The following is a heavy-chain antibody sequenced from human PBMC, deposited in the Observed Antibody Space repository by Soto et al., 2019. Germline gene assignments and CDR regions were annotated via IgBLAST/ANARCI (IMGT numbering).Heavy chain of an antibody. D-gene: IGHD3-10*01. CDR1: GFTFSNYS. Sequence: EVQLVESGGGLVQPGGSLRLSCAASGFTFSNYSMHWVRQAPGKGLVWVSHIDNDGSSTSYADSVKGRFTISRDNAKNTLFLQMSSVSADDTAVYCCTSIKLPRERNVAFVILGPGTLVTVSS. CDR2: IDNDGSST. J-gene: IGHJ3*02. CDR3: TSIKLPRERNVAFVI. V-gene: IGHV3-74*01.